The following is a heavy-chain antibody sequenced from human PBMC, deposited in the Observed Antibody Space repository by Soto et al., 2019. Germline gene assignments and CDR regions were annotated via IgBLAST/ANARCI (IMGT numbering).Heavy chain of an antibody. Sequence: ASVKVSCKASGYTFTGYYMHWVRQAPGQGLEWMGWINPNSGGTNYAQKFQGRVTMTRDTSISTAYMELSRLRSDDTAVYYCARDPLAAAGTRFDPWGQGTLVTVSS. J-gene: IGHJ5*02. D-gene: IGHD6-13*01. CDR3: ARDPLAAAGTRFDP. CDR1: GYTFTGYY. V-gene: IGHV1-2*02. CDR2: INPNSGGT.